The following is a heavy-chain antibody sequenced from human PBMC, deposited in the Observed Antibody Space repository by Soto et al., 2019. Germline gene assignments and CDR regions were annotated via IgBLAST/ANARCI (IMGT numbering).Heavy chain of an antibody. J-gene: IGHJ3*02. CDR3: ASLGYCSSTSCYAKKADAFDI. D-gene: IGHD2-2*01. CDR2: IYYSGST. Sequence: QVQLQESGPGLVKPSETLSLTCTVSGGSISSYYWSWIRQPPGKGLEWIGYIYYSGSTNYNPSLKSRVSISVDTFKNQFSLKLSSVTAAVSAVYYFASLGYCSSTSCYAKKADAFDIWGQGTMVTVSS. CDR1: GGSISSYY. V-gene: IGHV4-59*08.